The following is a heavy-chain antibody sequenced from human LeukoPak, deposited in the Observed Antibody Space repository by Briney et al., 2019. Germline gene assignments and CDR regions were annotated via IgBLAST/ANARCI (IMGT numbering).Heavy chain of an antibody. D-gene: IGHD2-2*01. Sequence: KPSETLSLTCTVSGGSISSYYWSWIRQPPGKGLEWIGYIYYSGSTNYNPSLKSRVTISVDTSKNQFSLKLSSVTAADTAVYYCARVGYCSSTSCGFDPWGQGTPVTVSS. V-gene: IGHV4-59*01. CDR1: GGSISSYY. J-gene: IGHJ5*02. CDR3: ARVGYCSSTSCGFDP. CDR2: IYYSGST.